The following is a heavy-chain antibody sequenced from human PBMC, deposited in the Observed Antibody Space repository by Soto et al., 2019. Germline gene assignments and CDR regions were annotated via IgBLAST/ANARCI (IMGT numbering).Heavy chain of an antibody. D-gene: IGHD3-22*01. CDR1: GFTVSRNS. V-gene: IGHV3-66*01. J-gene: IGHJ4*02. CDR3: ARANYYDT. Sequence: EVQLVESGGGLVQPGGSLRLSCAASGFTVSRNSMSWFRQAPGKGLEWVSVIYSGGSTYYADSVKGRFTISRDNSKNTLYLQMNSLRAEDTAVYYCARANYYDTWGQGTLVTVSS. CDR2: IYSGGST.